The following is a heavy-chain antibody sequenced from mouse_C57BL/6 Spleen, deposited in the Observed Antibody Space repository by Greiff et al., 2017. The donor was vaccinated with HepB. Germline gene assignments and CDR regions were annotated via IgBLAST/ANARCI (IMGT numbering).Heavy chain of an antibody. CDR1: GYTFTSYW. J-gene: IGHJ1*03. CDR2: IDPSDSYT. CDR3: AYYYGSGDWYFDV. D-gene: IGHD1-1*01. Sequence: QVQLQQPGAELVKPGASVKLSCKASGYTFTSYWMQWVNQRPGQGLEWIGEIDPSDSYTNYNQKFKGKATLTVDTSSSTAYMQLSSLTSEDSAVYYGAYYYGSGDWYFDVWGTGTTVTVSS. V-gene: IGHV1-50*01.